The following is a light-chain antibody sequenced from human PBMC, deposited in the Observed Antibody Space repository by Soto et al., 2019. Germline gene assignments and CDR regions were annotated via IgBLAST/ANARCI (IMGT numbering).Light chain of an antibody. CDR3: LLYYCGGHLV. J-gene: IGLJ3*02. CDR2: TTN. V-gene: IGLV7-43*01. Sequence: QTVVTQEPSLTVSPGGTVTLTCSSSTGAVTSGNYPSWFQQKPGQTPRTLIYTTNSRHSWTPARFSGSLLGGKAALTLSAVQPEDEADYFCLLYYCGGHLVFGGGTKLTVL. CDR1: TGAVTSGNY.